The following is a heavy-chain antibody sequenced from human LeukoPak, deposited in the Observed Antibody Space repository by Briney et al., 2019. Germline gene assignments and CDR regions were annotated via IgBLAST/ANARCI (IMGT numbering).Heavy chain of an antibody. CDR3: ARDRARRGVDY. V-gene: IGHV3-48*03. CDR2: ISSSGTST. Sequence: HSGGSLRLSCAVSGFTFSSYEMNWVRQAPGKGLEWVSYISSSGTSTYFPDSVQGRFTISRDNTKTTLYLQMHSLRAEDTAIYYWARDRARRGVDYGGQGTLVTVSS. J-gene: IGHJ4*02. CDR1: GFTFSSYE. D-gene: IGHD6-6*01.